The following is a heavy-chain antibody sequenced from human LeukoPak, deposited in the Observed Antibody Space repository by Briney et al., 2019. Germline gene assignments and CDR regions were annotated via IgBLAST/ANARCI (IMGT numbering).Heavy chain of an antibody. V-gene: IGHV4-4*07. D-gene: IGHD4-17*01. Sequence: PSETLSLTCTVSGGSISSYYWSWIRQPAGKGLEWIGRIYTSGSTNYNPSLKSRVTMSVDTSKNQFSLKLSSVTAADTAVYYCARVHGDYFHYYYYYYMDVWGKGTTVTVSS. CDR2: IYTSGST. CDR1: GGSISSYY. J-gene: IGHJ6*03. CDR3: ARVHGDYFHYYYYYYMDV.